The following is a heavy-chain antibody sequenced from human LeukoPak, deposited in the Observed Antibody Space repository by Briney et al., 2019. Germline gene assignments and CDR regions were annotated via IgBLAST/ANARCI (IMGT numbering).Heavy chain of an antibody. Sequence: GGSLRLSCAASGFTFSDYYMSWIRQAPGKGLEWVSYISSSSYTNYADSVKGRFTISRDDAKNSLYLQMNSLRAEDTAVYYCARPYSGYVHDAFDIWGQGTMVTVSS. CDR3: ARPYSGYVHDAFDI. CDR1: GFTFSDYY. V-gene: IGHV3-11*03. J-gene: IGHJ3*02. CDR2: ISSSSYT. D-gene: IGHD5-12*01.